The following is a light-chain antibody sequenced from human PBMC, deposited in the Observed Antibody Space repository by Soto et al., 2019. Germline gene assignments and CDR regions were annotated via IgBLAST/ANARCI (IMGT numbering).Light chain of an antibody. CDR2: DVS. CDR3: SSYTSSSTLHV. V-gene: IGLV2-14*01. CDR1: SSDDGGYNY. J-gene: IGLJ1*01. Sequence: QSALTQPASVSGSPGQSITISCTGSSSDDGGYNYVSWYQQHPGKAPKLMIYDVSNRPSGVSNRFSGSKSGNTASLTISGLQAEDEADYYCSSYTSSSTLHVFGTGTKLTVL.